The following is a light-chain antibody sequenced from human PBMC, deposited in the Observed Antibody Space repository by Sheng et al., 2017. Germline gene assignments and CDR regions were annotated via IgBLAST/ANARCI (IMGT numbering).Light chain of an antibody. CDR1: QSIISW. CDR2: KAS. Sequence: DIQMTQSPSTLSASVGDRVTITCRASQSIISWLAWYQQKPGKAPKLLIYKASNLESGVPSRFSGGGSGTQFTLTISNLQPDDFATYYCLQYSDDWSFGQGTKVENK. V-gene: IGKV1-5*03. CDR3: LQYSDDWS. J-gene: IGKJ1*01.